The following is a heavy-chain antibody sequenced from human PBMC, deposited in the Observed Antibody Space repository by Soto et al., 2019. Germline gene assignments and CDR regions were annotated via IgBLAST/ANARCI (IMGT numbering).Heavy chain of an antibody. CDR1: GFTFSSYG. V-gene: IGHV3-33*01. Sequence: GGSLRLSCAASGFTFSSYGMHWVRQAPGKGLEWLAVIWYDGSNKYYADSVKGRFTISRDNSKNTLYLQMNSLRAEDTSLYYCARQSPTDHYYYGMDVWGQGTTVTVSS. CDR3: ARQSPTDHYYYGMDV. J-gene: IGHJ6*02. D-gene: IGHD4-17*01. CDR2: IWYDGSNK.